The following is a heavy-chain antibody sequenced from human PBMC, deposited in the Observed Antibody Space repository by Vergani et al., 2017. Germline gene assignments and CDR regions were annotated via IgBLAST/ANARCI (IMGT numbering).Heavy chain of an antibody. D-gene: IGHD6-13*01. Sequence: EVQLVESGGGLVQPGGSLRLSCAASGFTFSYYYMSGVRQAPGKGLEWVSSISSSSSYIYYADSVKGRFTISRDNAKNSLYLQMNSLRAEDTAVYYCASFIAAAGPGFDPWGQGTLVTVSS. V-gene: IGHV3-21*01. CDR1: GFTFSYYY. CDR3: ASFIAAAGPGFDP. CDR2: ISSSSSYI. J-gene: IGHJ5*02.